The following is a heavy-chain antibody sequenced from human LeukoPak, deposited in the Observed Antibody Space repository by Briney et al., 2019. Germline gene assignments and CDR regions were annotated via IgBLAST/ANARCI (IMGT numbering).Heavy chain of an antibody. CDR2: ISGSGGLI. CDR1: GFIFSDSG. V-gene: IGHV3-23*01. J-gene: IGHJ4*02. Sequence: GGSLRLSCAASGFIFSDSGLSWVRQTPGKGLEWVSSISGSGGLIYYADSVKGRFTISRDNSKNTLYLQMNTLRAEDTAVYYCAKGYCLNGVCYNDYWGQGTLVTVSS. D-gene: IGHD2-8*01. CDR3: AKGYCLNGVCYNDY.